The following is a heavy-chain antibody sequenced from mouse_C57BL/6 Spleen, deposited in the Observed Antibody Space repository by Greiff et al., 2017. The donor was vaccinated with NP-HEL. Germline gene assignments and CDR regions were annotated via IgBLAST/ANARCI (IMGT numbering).Heavy chain of an antibody. V-gene: IGHV14-2*01. J-gene: IGHJ2*01. D-gene: IGHD1-1*01. CDR3: ARITTVVEYYFDY. Sequence: EVKLQQSGAELVKPGASVKLSCTASGFNIKDYYMHWVKQRTEQGLEWIGRIDPEDGETKYAPKFQGKATITADTSSNTAYLQLSSLTSEDTAVYYCARITTVVEYYFDYWGQGTTLTVSS. CDR1: GFNIKDYY. CDR2: IDPEDGET.